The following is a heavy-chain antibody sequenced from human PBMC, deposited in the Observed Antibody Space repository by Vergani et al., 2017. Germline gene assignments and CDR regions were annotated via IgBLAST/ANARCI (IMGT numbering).Heavy chain of an antibody. V-gene: IGHV4-59*11. J-gene: IGHJ6*02. CDR2: IYYSGST. Sequence: QVQLQESGPGLVKPSETLSLTCTVSGGSISSHYWSWIRQPPGKGLEWIGYIYYSGSTNYNPSLKSRVTISVDTSKNQFSLKLCSVTAADTAVYYCARGEGRTIFGVVISPDYYGMDVWGQGTTVTVSS. D-gene: IGHD3-3*01. CDR1: GGSISSHY. CDR3: ARGEGRTIFGVVISPDYYGMDV.